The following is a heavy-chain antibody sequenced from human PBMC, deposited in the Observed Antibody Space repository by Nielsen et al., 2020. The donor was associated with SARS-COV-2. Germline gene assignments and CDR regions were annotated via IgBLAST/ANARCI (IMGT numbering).Heavy chain of an antibody. V-gene: IGHV3-33*05. CDR1: GFSFSSYG. CDR3: ARERQLGYGMDV. J-gene: IGHJ6*02. Sequence: GESLKISCAASGFSFSSYGMHWVRQAPGKGLEWVAVISYDGSNRYYPGSVKGRFTISRENAKNSLYLQMNSLRAGDTAVYYCARERQLGYGMDVWGQGTTVTVSS. CDR2: ISYDGSNR. D-gene: IGHD6-6*01.